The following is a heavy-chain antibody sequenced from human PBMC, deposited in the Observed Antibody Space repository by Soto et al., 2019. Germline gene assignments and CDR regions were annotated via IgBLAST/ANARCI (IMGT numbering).Heavy chain of an antibody. CDR3: ARAVHDFWSGYYKDWFDP. V-gene: IGHV1-8*01. CDR2: MNPNSGNT. D-gene: IGHD3-3*01. CDR1: GYTFTSYD. Sequence: ASVKVSYKASGYTFTSYDINWVRQATGQGLEWMGWMNPNSGNTGYAQKFQGRVTMTRNTSISTAYMELSSLRSEDTAVYYCARAVHDFWSGYYKDWFDPWGQGTLVTVSS. J-gene: IGHJ5*02.